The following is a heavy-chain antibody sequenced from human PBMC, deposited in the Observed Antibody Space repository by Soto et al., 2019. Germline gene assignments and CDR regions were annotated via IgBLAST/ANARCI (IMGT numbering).Heavy chain of an antibody. D-gene: IGHD5-12*01. CDR3: AQDLRAGSGYDFDY. V-gene: IGHV3-23*01. Sequence: EVQLLQSGGGLVQPGGSLRLSCAASGFTFTSYSMTWVRQTPGKGLEWVAAVNPGGYSTYYADSVKGRFTISRDNSNKTLSLQMNSLRAEDTAVYDCAQDLRAGSGYDFDYRDQGTLVTVSS. CDR2: VNPGGYST. CDR1: GFTFTSYS. J-gene: IGHJ4*02.